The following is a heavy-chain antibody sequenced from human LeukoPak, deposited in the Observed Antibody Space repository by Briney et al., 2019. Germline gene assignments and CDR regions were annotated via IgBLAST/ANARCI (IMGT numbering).Heavy chain of an antibody. CDR2: ISAYNGNT. CDR1: GYTLTSYG. D-gene: IGHD3-10*01. Sequence: ASVKVSCKASGYTLTSYGISWVRQAPGQGLEWMGWISAYNGNTNYAQKLQGRVTMTTDTSTSTAYMELRSLRSDDTAVYYCARDTHYYGSGSYYVDYWGQGTLVTVSS. J-gene: IGHJ4*02. V-gene: IGHV1-18*01. CDR3: ARDTHYYGSGSYYVDY.